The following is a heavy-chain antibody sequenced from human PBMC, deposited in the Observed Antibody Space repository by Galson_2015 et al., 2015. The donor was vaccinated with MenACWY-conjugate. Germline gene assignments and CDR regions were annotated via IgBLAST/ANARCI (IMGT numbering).Heavy chain of an antibody. CDR2: ISSDGTTT. D-gene: IGHD3-10*01. CDR3: ATMGVISMVRGVTSP. J-gene: IGHJ5*02. V-gene: IGHV3-74*01. CDR1: GFTFSNYW. Sequence: SLRLSCAASGFTFSNYWMHWARQVPGKGLVWVSRISSDGTTTIYADSVKGRFTISRDNAKNTLYLHMNSLRVEDTAVYFCATMGVISMVRGVTSPWGQGTLVTVSS.